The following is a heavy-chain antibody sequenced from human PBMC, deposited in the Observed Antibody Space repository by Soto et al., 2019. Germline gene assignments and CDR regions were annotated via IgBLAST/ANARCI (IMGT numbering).Heavy chain of an antibody. CDR3: ARDDYYDSSGYYFFDY. V-gene: IGHV1-18*01. Sequence: QVPLVQSGAEVKKPGASVKVSCKASGYTFTSYGISWVRQAPGQGLEWMGWISAYNGNTNYAQKLQGRVTMTTDTSTSTAYMELRSLRSDDTAVYYCARDDYYDSSGYYFFDYWGQGTLVTVSS. J-gene: IGHJ4*02. CDR1: GYTFTSYG. D-gene: IGHD3-22*01. CDR2: ISAYNGNT.